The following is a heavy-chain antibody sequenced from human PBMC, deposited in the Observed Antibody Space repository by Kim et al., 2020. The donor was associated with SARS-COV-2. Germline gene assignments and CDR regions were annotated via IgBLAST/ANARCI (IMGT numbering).Heavy chain of an antibody. D-gene: IGHD3-16*01. CDR2: INGGGGSK. CDR1: GFTFSSDA. Sequence: GGSLRLSCAASGFTFSSDAMSWVRQAPGKGLEWVSAINGGGGSKYYADSVKGRFTISRDNSKNTLYLQMNSLRAEDTAVDYCAKANGGGMDYLDYWGQGTLVSVSS. CDR3: AKANGGGMDYLDY. J-gene: IGHJ4*02. V-gene: IGHV3-23*01.